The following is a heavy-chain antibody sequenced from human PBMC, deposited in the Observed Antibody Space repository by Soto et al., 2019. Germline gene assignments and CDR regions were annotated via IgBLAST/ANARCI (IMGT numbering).Heavy chain of an antibody. CDR3: ARVPPWGNSAGDYYIQHYDS. CDR2: INGGSGNT. V-gene: IGHV1-3*01. CDR1: GFTFTSYA. Sequence: ASVKVSCKSSGFTFTSYAIHWLRQAPGQRPQWMGWINGGSGNTKYSQDFQGRVTFTRDTFATTAYLELSSLRSEDTAVYYCARVPPWGNSAGDYYIQHYDSWGLGTPVTVSS. J-gene: IGHJ4*02. D-gene: IGHD3-10*01.